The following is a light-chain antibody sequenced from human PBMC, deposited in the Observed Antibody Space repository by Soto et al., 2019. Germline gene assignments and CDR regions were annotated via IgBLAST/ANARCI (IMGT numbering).Light chain of an antibody. Sequence: QSALTQPRSVSGSPGQSVTISCTGTSSDVGGYNYVSWYQQHPGKAPKLMIYDVSKRPSGVPDRFSGSKSGNTASLTISGFQAEDEADYYFCSYAGSYYVFGTGTKLTVL. J-gene: IGLJ1*01. V-gene: IGLV2-11*01. CDR1: SSDVGGYNY. CDR2: DVS. CDR3: CSYAGSYYV.